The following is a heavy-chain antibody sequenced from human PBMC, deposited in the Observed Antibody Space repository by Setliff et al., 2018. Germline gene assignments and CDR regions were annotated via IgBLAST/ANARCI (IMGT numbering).Heavy chain of an antibody. Sequence: SETLSLTCTVSGGSVTSGYDNWNWLRQPAGQGLEWFGHINRRRSTNYNPSLRSRVTMSLDASKNRFSLNLTSVTAADTAVYFCATSGFCSSGNCYSFDDWGQGALVTVSS. CDR2: INRRRST. J-gene: IGHJ4*02. D-gene: IGHD2-15*01. CDR1: GGSVTSGYDN. CDR3: ATSGFCSSGNCYSFDD. V-gene: IGHV4-61*10.